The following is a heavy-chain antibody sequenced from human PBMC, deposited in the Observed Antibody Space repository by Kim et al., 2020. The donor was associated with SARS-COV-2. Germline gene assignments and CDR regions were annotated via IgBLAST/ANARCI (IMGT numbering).Heavy chain of an antibody. Sequence: GGSLRLSCAASGFTFSSYGMHWVRQAPGKGLEWVAVISYDGSNKYYADSVKGRFTISRDNSKNTLYLQMNSLRAEDTAVYYCAKEEGSGYSSGWTYYYYGIDVWGQKATGTVSS. D-gene: IGHD6-19*01. CDR3: AKEEGSGYSSGWTYYYYGIDV. J-gene: IGHJ6*02. CDR1: GFTFSSYG. CDR2: ISYDGSNK. V-gene: IGHV3-30*18.